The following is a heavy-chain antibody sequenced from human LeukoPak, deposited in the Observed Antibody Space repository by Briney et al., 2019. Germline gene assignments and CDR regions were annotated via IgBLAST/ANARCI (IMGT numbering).Heavy chain of an antibody. Sequence: SETLSLTCTVSGGSISSSSYYWGWIRQPPGKGLEWIGSIYYSGSTYYNPSLKSRVTISVDTSKNQFSLNLNSVTAADKAVYFCARDEGSAYPFDYWGQGTLVTVSS. J-gene: IGHJ4*02. V-gene: IGHV4-39*07. CDR2: IYYSGST. CDR1: GGSISSSSYY. D-gene: IGHD3-22*01. CDR3: ARDEGSAYPFDY.